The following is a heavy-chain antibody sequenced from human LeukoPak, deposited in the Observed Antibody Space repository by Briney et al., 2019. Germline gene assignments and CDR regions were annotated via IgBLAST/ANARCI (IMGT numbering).Heavy chain of an antibody. Sequence: PGRSLRLSCAASGFTFSSYAMHWVRQAPGKGLEWVAVISYDGSNKYYADSVKGRFTISRDNSKNTLYLQMNSLRAEDTAVYYCARGRANWGPFDYWGQGTLVTVSS. CDR2: ISYDGSNK. J-gene: IGHJ4*02. CDR3: ARGRANWGPFDY. CDR1: GFTFSSYA. D-gene: IGHD7-27*01. V-gene: IGHV3-30-3*01.